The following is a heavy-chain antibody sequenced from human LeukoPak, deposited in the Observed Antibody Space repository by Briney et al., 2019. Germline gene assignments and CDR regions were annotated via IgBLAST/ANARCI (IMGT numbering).Heavy chain of an antibody. Sequence: GGSLRLSCVASGFTFRSYNMNWVRQAPGKGLEWVSFISKTTANIYYGDGVRGRSTISRDNAKNSIHLQMSSLRVEDSGVYYCVRGDGDLFDFWGQGTLVSVSS. V-gene: IGHV3-21*06. CDR1: GFTFRSYN. D-gene: IGHD4-17*01. J-gene: IGHJ4*02. CDR3: VRGDGDLFDF. CDR2: ISKTTANI.